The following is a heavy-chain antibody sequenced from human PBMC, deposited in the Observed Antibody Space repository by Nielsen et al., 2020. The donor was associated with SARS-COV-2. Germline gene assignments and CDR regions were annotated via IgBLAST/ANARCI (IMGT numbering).Heavy chain of an antibody. J-gene: IGHJ6*02. CDR1: GGSISSYY. CDR2: IYYSGST. Sequence: GSLRLTCTVSGGSISSYYWSWIRQPPGKGLEWIGYIYYSGSTNYNPSLKSRVTISVDTSKNQFSLKLSSVTAADTAVYYCAKGSPEVGAPHYYGMDVWGQGTTVTVSS. CDR3: AKGSPEVGAPHYYGMDV. D-gene: IGHD1-26*01. V-gene: IGHV4-59*01.